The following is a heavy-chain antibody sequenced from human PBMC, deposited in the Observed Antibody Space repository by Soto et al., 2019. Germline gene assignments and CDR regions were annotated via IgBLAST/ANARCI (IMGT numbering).Heavy chain of an antibody. V-gene: IGHV3-48*02. D-gene: IGHD6-19*01. CDR1: GFTFSVYS. CDR3: ARSVEGHFDY. Sequence: GGSLRLSCVASGFTFSVYSMNWVRQAPGKGLEWLSYITSDTKTIKYADSVKGRFTISRDNAKNSVYLQMNSLRDEDTAVYYCARSVEGHFDYGGQGTVVTVSS. J-gene: IGHJ4*02. CDR2: ITSDTKTI.